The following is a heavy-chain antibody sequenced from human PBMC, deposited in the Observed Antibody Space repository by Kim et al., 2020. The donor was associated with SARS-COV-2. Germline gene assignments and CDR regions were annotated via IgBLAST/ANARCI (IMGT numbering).Heavy chain of an antibody. CDR3: ARDWDQPTYYYDSSGYPYYYYGMDV. J-gene: IGHJ6*02. D-gene: IGHD3-22*01. V-gene: IGHV1-18*01. Sequence: ASVKVSCKASGYTFTSYGISWVRQAPGQGLEWMGWISAYNGNTNYAQKLQGRVTMTTDTSTSTAYMELRSLRSDDTAVYYCARDWDQPTYYYDSSGYPYYYYGMDVWGQGTTVTVSS. CDR2: ISAYNGNT. CDR1: GYTFTSYG.